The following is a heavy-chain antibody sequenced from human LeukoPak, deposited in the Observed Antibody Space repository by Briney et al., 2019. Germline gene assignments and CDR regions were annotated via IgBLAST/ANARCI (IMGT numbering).Heavy chain of an antibody. V-gene: IGHV3-23*01. J-gene: IGHJ4*02. CDR1: GFTFSSYA. D-gene: IGHD2-2*01. CDR2: ISGSGGST. CDR3: AKAGIVVVPAAKLKSYYFDY. Sequence: PGGSLRLSCAASGFTFSSYAMSWVRQAPGKGLEWVSAISGSGGSTYYADSVKGRFTISRDNSKNTLHLQMSSLRAEDTAVYYCAKAGIVVVPAAKLKSYYFDYWGQGTLVTVSS.